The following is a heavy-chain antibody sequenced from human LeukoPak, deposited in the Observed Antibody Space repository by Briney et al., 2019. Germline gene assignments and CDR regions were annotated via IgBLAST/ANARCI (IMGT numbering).Heavy chain of an antibody. Sequence: SVKVSCKASGGTLISYAISWVRQAPGQGLEWMGGIIPIFGTANYAQKFQGRVTITADESTSTAYMELSSLRSEDTAVYYCAVGQQLVLENYYYGMDVWGQGTTVTVSS. CDR2: IIPIFGTA. CDR3: AVGQQLVLENYYYGMDV. D-gene: IGHD6-13*01. CDR1: GGTLISYA. J-gene: IGHJ6*02. V-gene: IGHV1-69*13.